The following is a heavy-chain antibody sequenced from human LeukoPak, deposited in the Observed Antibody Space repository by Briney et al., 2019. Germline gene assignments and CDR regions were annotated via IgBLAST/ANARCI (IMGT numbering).Heavy chain of an antibody. CDR1: GGTFSSYA. D-gene: IGHD3-10*01. V-gene: IGHV1-69*06. CDR3: ARVPEGYYGSGSYYPLDY. Sequence: SVKVSCKASGGTFSSYAISWVRQAPGQGLEWMGGIIPIFGTANYAQKFQGRVTITADKSTSTAYMELSSLRSEDTAVHYCARVPEGYYGSGSYYPLDYWGQGTLVTVSS. CDR2: IIPIFGTA. J-gene: IGHJ4*02.